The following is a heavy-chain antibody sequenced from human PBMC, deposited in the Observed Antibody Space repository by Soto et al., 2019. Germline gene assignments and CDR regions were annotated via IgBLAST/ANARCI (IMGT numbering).Heavy chain of an antibody. D-gene: IGHD3-3*01. J-gene: IGHJ4*02. CDR1: GFTFAGYA. CDR3: AKDFRPDGKYDLDY. V-gene: IGHV3-23*01. Sequence: EVQLLESGGGLVQPGGSLRLSCAASGFTFAGYAMNGVRQAPGRGLEWVAGILSDGGTKYYADPVKGRFTISRDNSKNILYLQMSSLRADDTALYYCAKDFRPDGKYDLDYWGQGTPVVVSS. CDR2: ILSDGGTK.